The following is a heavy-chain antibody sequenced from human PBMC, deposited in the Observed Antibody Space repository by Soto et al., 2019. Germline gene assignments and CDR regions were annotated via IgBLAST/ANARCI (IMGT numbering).Heavy chain of an antibody. Sequence: QVQLVQSGAEVKKPGASVTVSCKASGCTFTNYGINWVRQAPGQGLEWMGWISAYSGHTNYAQKLQDRVTMTTDTSTSTAYMELRSLRSDDTAVYYCARRPHLADNVELDYWGQGTLVTVSS. D-gene: IGHD6-19*01. J-gene: IGHJ4*02. CDR2: ISAYSGHT. CDR3: ARRPHLADNVELDY. CDR1: GCTFTNYG. V-gene: IGHV1-18*01.